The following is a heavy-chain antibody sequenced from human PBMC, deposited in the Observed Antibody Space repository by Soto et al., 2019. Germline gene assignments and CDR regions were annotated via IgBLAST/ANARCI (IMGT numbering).Heavy chain of an antibody. CDR2: ISDNGNTK. V-gene: IGHV3-30-3*01. CDR1: GFTFGLYA. D-gene: IGHD2-8*02. CDR3: ARDPGGYPIGIFNI. J-gene: IGHJ3*02. Sequence: PGGSLRLSCAASGFTFGLYAMHWVRQAPGKGLEWVAVISDNGNTKYFADSVRGRFTVSRDSSKNVLYLQMSSLRPEDTAEYFCARDPGGYPIGIFNIWGQGTMVTVSS.